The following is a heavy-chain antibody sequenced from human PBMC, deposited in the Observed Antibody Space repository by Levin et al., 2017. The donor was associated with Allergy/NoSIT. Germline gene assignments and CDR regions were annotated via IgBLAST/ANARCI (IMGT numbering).Heavy chain of an antibody. Sequence: GGSLRLSCTASGFTFGDYAMSWFRQAPGKGLEWVGFIRSKAYGGTTEYAASVKGRFTISRDDSKSIAYLQMNSLKTEDTAVYYCTRDVENYYGSGSYYSPREEWFDPWGQGTLVTVSS. V-gene: IGHV3-49*03. J-gene: IGHJ5*02. CDR3: TRDVENYYGSGSYYSPREEWFDP. CDR1: GFTFGDYA. CDR2: IRSKAYGGTT. D-gene: IGHD3-10*01.